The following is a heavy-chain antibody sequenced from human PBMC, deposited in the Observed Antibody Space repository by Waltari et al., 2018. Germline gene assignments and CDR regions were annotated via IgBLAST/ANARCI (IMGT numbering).Heavy chain of an antibody. J-gene: IGHJ4*02. D-gene: IGHD6-19*01. CDR1: GGSISSSSYY. V-gene: IGHV4-39*07. CDR2: IYYSGST. CDR3: ARGGGWDGDYDY. Sequence: QLQLQESGPGLVKPSETLSLTCTVSGGSISSSSYYWCWNRQPPGKGLEWIGSIYYSGSTYYNPSLKSRVTISVDTSKNQFSLKLSSVTAADTAVYYCARGGGWDGDYDYWGQGTLVTVSS.